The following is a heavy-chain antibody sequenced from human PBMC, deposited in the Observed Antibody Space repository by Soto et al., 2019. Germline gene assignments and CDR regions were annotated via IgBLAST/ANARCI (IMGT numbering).Heavy chain of an antibody. CDR1: VGSISGYY. CDR2: IYYSGST. Sequence: SETLSLTCTVSVGSISGYYWSLIRQPPGKGLEWIGYIYYSGSTNYNPSLKIRVTISVYTSKNHFSLKLSSVTAADTAVYYCASQYSSSRVRSLRESNTWFDPWGQGTLVTVSS. CDR3: ASQYSSSRVRSLRESNTWFDP. J-gene: IGHJ5*02. D-gene: IGHD6-6*01. V-gene: IGHV4-59*01.